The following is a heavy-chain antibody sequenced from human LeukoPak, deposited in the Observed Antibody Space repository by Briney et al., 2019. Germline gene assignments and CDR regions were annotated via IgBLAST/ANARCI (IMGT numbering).Heavy chain of an antibody. CDR1: GFTFGSYS. D-gene: IGHD2-15*01. Sequence: GGSLRLSCAASGFTFGSYSMNWVRQAPGKGLEWVSYISSSSSTIYYADSVKGRFTISRDNTKNSLYLQMNSLRAEDTAVYYCARSYCSGGSCYSGYYYYGMDVWGQGTTVTVSS. J-gene: IGHJ6*02. V-gene: IGHV3-48*01. CDR3: ARSYCSGGSCYSGYYYYGMDV. CDR2: ISSSSSTI.